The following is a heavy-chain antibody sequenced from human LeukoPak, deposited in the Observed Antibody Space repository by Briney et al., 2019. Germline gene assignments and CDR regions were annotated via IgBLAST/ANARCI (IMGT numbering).Heavy chain of an antibody. V-gene: IGHV3-33*01. J-gene: IGHJ4*02. CDR1: GFTFSSYG. Sequence: PGGSLRLSCAAFGFTFSSYGMHWVRQAPGKGLEWVAVIWYDGSNKYYADSVKGRFTISRDNSKNTLYLQMNSLRAEDTAVYYCARGVSWHYFDYWGQGTLVTVSS. CDR3: ARGVSWHYFDY. CDR2: IWYDGSNK. D-gene: IGHD6-13*01.